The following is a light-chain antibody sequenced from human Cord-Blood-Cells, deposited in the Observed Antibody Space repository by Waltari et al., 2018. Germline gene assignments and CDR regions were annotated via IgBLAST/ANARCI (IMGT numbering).Light chain of an antibody. V-gene: IGKV1-39*01. Sequence: DIQMXQTPPSLXAPVGDTVTFTCRASLRIRSYLNWYQHKPGIXPKLLIIAASXLQTGVPSGFSGSGSGTDFTLTISSLQPEDXATYYGQQSYSTPFTFGPGTKVDIK. J-gene: IGKJ3*01. CDR1: LRIRSY. CDR2: AAS. CDR3: QQSYSTPFT.